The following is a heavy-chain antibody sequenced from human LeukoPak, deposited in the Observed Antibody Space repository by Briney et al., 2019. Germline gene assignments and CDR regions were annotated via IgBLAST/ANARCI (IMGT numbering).Heavy chain of an antibody. V-gene: IGHV1-2*02. J-gene: IGHJ4*02. CDR1: GYTFTGYY. D-gene: IGHD3-22*01. CDR2: INPNSGGT. Sequence: ASVKVSCKASGYTFTGYYMHWVRQAPGQGLEWMGWINPNSGGTNYAQKFQGRVTMTRDTSISTAYMELSRLRSDDTAVYYCARAPPVYYDSSGYYDYWGQGILVTVSS. CDR3: ARAPPVYYDSSGYYDY.